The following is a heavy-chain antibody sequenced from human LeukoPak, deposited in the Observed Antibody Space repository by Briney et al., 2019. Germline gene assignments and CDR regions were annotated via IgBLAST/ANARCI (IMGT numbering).Heavy chain of an antibody. CDR3: ARERREFFDY. CDR1: GYTFTDYY. V-gene: IGHV1-2*02. CDR2: INPNSGGT. D-gene: IGHD3-10*01. J-gene: IGHJ4*02. Sequence: ASVKVSSKASGYTFTDYYVHWVRQAPGQGLEWMGWINPNSGGTKYAQNFQGRVTMTRDTSISTAYMELSRLRSDDTAVYYCARERREFFDYWGQGTLVTVSS.